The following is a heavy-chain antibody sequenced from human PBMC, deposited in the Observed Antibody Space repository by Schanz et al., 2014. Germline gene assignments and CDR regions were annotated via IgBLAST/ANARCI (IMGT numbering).Heavy chain of an antibody. V-gene: IGHV3-23*01. Sequence: EVHLLESGGGLVQPGGSLRLSCAASGFSFGTYAMSWVRQAPGKGLEWVSLISDSGDTAYYADSVKGRFTISRDNTKNSLFLQLNSLRADDTAVYYCARIGGSVFDYWAQGTLVTVSS. CDR1: GFSFGTYA. D-gene: IGHD3-10*01. CDR3: ARIGGSVFDY. CDR2: ISDSGDTA. J-gene: IGHJ4*02.